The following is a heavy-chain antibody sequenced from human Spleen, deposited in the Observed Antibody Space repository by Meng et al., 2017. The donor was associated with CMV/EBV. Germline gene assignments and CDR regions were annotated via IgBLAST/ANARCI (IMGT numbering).Heavy chain of an antibody. CDR3: AREVGTQNWNDVKWFDP. CDR2: SIPIWGTA. Sequence: GSFRTYGITWVQQAPGQGLEWLGGSIPIWGTAKYAQKFQGRLTITTDDSTSTAYMELNSLTSDDTAVYYCAREVGTQNWNDVKWFDPWGQGTLVTVSS. D-gene: IGHD1-1*01. CDR1: GSFRTYG. J-gene: IGHJ5*02. V-gene: IGHV1-69*05.